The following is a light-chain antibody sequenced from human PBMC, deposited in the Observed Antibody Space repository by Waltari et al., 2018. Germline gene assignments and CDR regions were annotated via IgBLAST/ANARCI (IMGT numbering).Light chain of an antibody. CDR2: AAS. V-gene: IGKV1-12*01. J-gene: IGKJ2*01. CDR1: ERISTW. Sequence: DIQMTPSPSSVAASVGDRIHITCRAGERISTWVAWYQQKPGKAPKLLIYAASSLQSGVPSRFSGSGSGTDFSLTINSLQPEDFATYFCQQASSFPLAFGQGTRVEI. CDR3: QQASSFPLA.